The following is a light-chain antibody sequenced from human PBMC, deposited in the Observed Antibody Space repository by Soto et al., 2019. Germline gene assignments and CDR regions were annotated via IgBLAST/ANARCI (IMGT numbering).Light chain of an antibody. CDR2: KAS. V-gene: IGKV1-5*03. J-gene: IGKJ5*01. CDR3: QQYLSYPIT. Sequence: DIQMTQSPSTLSASVGDRVTSTCRASQSISSWLAWYQQKPGKAPKSLIYKASSLESGVPSRFSGSGSGTEFTLTISSLQPDDFATYYCQQYLSYPITFGQGTRLEIK. CDR1: QSISSW.